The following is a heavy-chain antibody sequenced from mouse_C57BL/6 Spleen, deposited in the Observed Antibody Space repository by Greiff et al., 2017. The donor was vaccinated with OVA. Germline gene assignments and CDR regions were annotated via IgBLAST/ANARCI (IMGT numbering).Heavy chain of an antibody. Sequence: QVQLQQPGAELVMPGASVKLSCKASGYTFTSYWMHWVKQRPGQGLEWIGEIDPSDSYTNYNQKFKGKSTLTVDKSSSTAYMQLSSLTSEDSAVYYCGRLVGRVDYYAMDYWGQGTSVTVSS. V-gene: IGHV1-69*01. CDR2: IDPSDSYT. J-gene: IGHJ4*01. D-gene: IGHD1-1*02. CDR1: GYTFTSYW. CDR3: GRLVGRVDYYAMDY.